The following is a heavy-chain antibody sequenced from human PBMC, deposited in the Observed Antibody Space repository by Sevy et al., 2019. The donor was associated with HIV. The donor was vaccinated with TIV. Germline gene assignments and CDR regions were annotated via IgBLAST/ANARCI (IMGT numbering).Heavy chain of an antibody. CDR3: ARGRHMDV. V-gene: IGHV3-7*03. J-gene: IGHJ6*04. Sequence: GGSLGLSCAASGVTFSNYWMTWVRQGPGKGLEWVANINKDGSQKYYVDSVKGRFTISRDNADNSLYLQMNSLRAEDTAVYYCARGRHMDVWGKGITVTVSS. CDR1: GVTFSNYW. CDR2: INKDGSQK.